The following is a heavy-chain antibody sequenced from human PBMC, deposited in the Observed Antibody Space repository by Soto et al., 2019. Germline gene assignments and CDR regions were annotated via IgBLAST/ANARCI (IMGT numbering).Heavy chain of an antibody. V-gene: IGHV3-66*01. CDR1: GFTVTEIY. CDR2: IYNDFT. Sequence: ESGGGLVQPGGSLRLSCVASGFTVTEIYMNWVRQAPGKGLEWVSVIYNDFTDYEDSVRGRFSISTDSSKNALYLQKNSLRAEDSAVYYCVREPRYCRGGSCSIMGDAFDIWGQGTMVTVSS. D-gene: IGHD2-15*01. CDR3: VREPRYCRGGSCSIMGDAFDI. J-gene: IGHJ3*02.